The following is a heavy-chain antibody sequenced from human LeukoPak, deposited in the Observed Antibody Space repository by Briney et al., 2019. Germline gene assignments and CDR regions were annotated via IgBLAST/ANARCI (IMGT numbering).Heavy chain of an antibody. Sequence: PSETLSLTCTVSGGSISSYYWSWIRQPAGKGLEWIGRIYTSGSTNYNPSLKSRVTMSVDTSKNQFSLKLSSVTAADTAVYYCARDSRYYYDSSGSAPRYDYWGQGTLVTVSS. CDR2: IYTSGST. V-gene: IGHV4-4*07. CDR1: GGSISSYY. CDR3: ARDSRYYYDSSGSAPRYDY. D-gene: IGHD3-22*01. J-gene: IGHJ4*02.